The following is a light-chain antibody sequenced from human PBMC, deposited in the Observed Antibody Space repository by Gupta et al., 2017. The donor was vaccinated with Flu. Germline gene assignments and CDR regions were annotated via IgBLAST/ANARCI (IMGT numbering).Light chain of an antibody. CDR3: QQYGSSCT. Sequence: EVVLTQSPGTLSLSPGERATLSCKSSQSVTTNYLAWYQQKPGQAPRLLIHGASTRATDIPDRFSGSGSGTDFTLTISRLEPEDFAVYYCQQYGSSCTFGQGTRLEIK. CDR1: QSVTTNY. CDR2: GAS. J-gene: IGKJ5*01. V-gene: IGKV3-20*01.